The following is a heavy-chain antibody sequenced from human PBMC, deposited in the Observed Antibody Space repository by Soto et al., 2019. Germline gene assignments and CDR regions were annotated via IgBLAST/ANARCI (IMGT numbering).Heavy chain of an antibody. D-gene: IGHD4-17*01. CDR2: IYYSGST. V-gene: IGHV4-59*01. CDR1: GGSFSGYY. CDR3: ASRYGDCFDY. Sequence: SETLSLTGAVYGGSFSGYYWTWIRQPPGKGLEWIGYIYYSGSTNYNPSLKSRVTISVDTSKNQFSLKLSSVTAADTAVYYCASRYGDCFDYWGQGTLVTVSS. J-gene: IGHJ4*02.